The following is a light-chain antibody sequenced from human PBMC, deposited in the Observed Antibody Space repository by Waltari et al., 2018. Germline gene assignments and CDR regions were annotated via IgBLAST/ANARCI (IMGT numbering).Light chain of an antibody. CDR1: QNLFYIPNKRNY. Sequence: DIVMTQSPDSLTVSLGERATINCRSSQNLFYIPNKRNYLAWYQQKAGQSPKLLIYWASTRESGVPDRFSGSGSGTDFSLTISNLQAEDVAVYSCQQYYDSPLTFGGGTKVEIK. V-gene: IGKV4-1*01. J-gene: IGKJ4*01. CDR3: QQYYDSPLT. CDR2: WAS.